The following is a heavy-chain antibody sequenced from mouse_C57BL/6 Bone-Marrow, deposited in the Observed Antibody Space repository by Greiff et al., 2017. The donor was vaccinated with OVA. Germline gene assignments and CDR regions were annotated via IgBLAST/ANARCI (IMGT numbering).Heavy chain of an antibody. CDR3: AGGLITVGYAMDY. J-gene: IGHJ4*01. CDR2: INPNNGGT. CDR1: GYTFTDYY. V-gene: IGHV1-26*01. Sequence: EVQLQQSGPELVKPGASVKISCKASGYTFTDYYMNWVKQSHGKSLEWIGDINPNNGGTSYNQKFKGKATLTVDKSSSPAYMALRSLTSEDSAVYYGAGGLITVGYAMDYWGQGTSVTVSS. D-gene: IGHD1-1*01.